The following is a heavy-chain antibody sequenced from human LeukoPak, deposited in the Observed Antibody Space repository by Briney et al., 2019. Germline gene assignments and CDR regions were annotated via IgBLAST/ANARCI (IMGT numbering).Heavy chain of an antibody. CDR2: INPNSGGT. J-gene: IGHJ2*01. D-gene: IGHD4-11*01. CDR3: AKGGGDYSNFEERWYFDL. V-gene: IGHV1-2*02. Sequence: ASVKVSCKASGYTFTGYYMYWVRQAPGQGLEWMGWINPNSGGTNYAQKFQGRVTMTRDTSISTAYMELSRLRAEDTALYYCAKGGGDYSNFEERWYFDLWGRGTLVTVSS. CDR1: GYTFTGYY.